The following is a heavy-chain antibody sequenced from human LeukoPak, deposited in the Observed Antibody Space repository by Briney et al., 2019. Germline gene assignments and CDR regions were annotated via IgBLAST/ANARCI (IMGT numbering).Heavy chain of an antibody. CDR2: IKQDGSQK. J-gene: IGHJ4*02. D-gene: IGHD2-21*02. Sequence: GGSLRLSCEASGFTFSTYWMKWVRQAPGKGLEWVANIKQDGSQKYYVDSVKGRFIISRDNAKNSLYLQMNSLRAEDTAVYYCARGLNGDYYWGQGTLVTVSS. CDR3: ARGLNGDYY. V-gene: IGHV3-7*01. CDR1: GFTFSTYW.